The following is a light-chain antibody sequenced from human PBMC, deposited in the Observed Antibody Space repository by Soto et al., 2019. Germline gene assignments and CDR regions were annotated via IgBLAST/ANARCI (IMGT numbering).Light chain of an antibody. CDR1: SNDIGNYNY. V-gene: IGLV2-14*01. CDR2: EVS. J-gene: IGLJ1*01. CDR3: TSYTAISPLYV. Sequence: QSALTQPASVSGSPGQSITISCTGTSNDIGNYNYVSWYQQHPGKAPKVIIYEVSNRPSGISNRFSGSKSGNTASLTISGLQAEDEADYYCTSYTAISPLYVFGSGTQLTVL.